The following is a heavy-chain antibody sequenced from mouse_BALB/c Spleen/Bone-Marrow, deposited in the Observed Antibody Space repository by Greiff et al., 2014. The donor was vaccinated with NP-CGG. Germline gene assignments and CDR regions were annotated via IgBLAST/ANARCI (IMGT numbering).Heavy chain of an antibody. V-gene: IGHV5-12-1*01. J-gene: IGHJ4*01. CDR3: AGHPRASTMIHYTMDY. CDR1: GFAFSYYD. D-gene: IGHD2-4*01. Sequence: VQLKQSGGGLVKPGGSLKLSCAASGFAFSYYDMSWVRQTPEKRLEWVAYVSSGGHSTYFPETVKGRLTFSRDNAKNTLYLQMGCLKSEDTAMYYVAGHPRASTMIHYTMDYWGQGTSVTVSS. CDR2: VSSGGHST.